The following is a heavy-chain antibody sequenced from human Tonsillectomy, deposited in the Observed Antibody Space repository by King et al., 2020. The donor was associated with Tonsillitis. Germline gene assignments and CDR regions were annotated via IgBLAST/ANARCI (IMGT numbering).Heavy chain of an antibody. V-gene: IGHV3-9*01. CDR2: ISWNSGSI. D-gene: IGHD5-12*01. J-gene: IGHJ4*02. Sequence: QLVQSGGGLVQPGRSLRLSCAASGFTFDDYAMHWVRQAPGKGLEWVSGISWNSGSIGYADSVKGRFTISRDNAKNSLYLQMNSLRAEDTALYYCAKDGSAVGGGYVYYFDYGGQGPLVTVS. CDR1: GFTFDDYA. CDR3: AKDGSAVGGGYVYYFDY.